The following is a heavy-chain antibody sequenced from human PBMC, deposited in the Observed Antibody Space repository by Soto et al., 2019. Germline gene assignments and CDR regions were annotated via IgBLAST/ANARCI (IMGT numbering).Heavy chain of an antibody. CDR1: GGSISSYY. V-gene: IGHV4-59*01. CDR3: ARDNYCSGGSCYSWDYYGMDV. Sequence: SETLSLTCTVCGGSISSYYWSWIRQPPGKGLEWIGYIYYSGSTNYNPSLKSRVTISVDTSKNQFSLKLSSVTAADTAVYYCARDNYCSGGSCYSWDYYGMDVWGQGTTVTVSS. CDR2: IYYSGST. J-gene: IGHJ6*02. D-gene: IGHD2-15*01.